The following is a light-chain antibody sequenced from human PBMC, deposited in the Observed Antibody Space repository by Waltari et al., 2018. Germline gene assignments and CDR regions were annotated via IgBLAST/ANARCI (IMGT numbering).Light chain of an antibody. CDR2: DAS. CDR3: QQYNSYSLT. J-gene: IGKJ4*01. CDR1: QSISSW. V-gene: IGKV1-5*01. Sequence: DIQMTQSPSTLSASVGDRVTITCRASQSISSWLAWYQQKPGEAPKLLIYDASSLESGVPSRFSGSASGTEFTLTISSLQPDDFATYYCQQYNSYSLTFGGGTKVEIK.